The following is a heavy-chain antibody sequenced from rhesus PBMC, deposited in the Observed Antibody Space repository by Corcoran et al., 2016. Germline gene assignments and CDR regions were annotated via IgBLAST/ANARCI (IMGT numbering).Heavy chain of an antibody. CDR1: GYSISSGYG. D-gene: IGHD4-29*01. V-gene: IGHV4-122*02. Sequence: QLQLQESGPGLVKPSETLSLTCAVSGYSISSGYGWTWIRHPPGKGLQWIGYISYRGSTSYNPFLKSRVTISRDTSKNQFSLKLSSVTAADTAVYYCARDPYGSSYYFDYWGQGVLVTVSS. CDR2: ISYRGST. CDR3: ARDPYGSSYYFDY. J-gene: IGHJ4*01.